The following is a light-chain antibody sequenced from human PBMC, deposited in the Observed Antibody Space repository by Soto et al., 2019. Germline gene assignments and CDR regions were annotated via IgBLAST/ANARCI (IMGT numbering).Light chain of an antibody. Sequence: DIQMTQSPSSLSASVGDRVTITCRASESISSYLNWYQQKPGKAPNLLIYAASTLQSGVPSRFSGSGSGTDFTLTIRRLQPEDFANYYCQQSYTTPLTFGGGTKVEIK. CDR1: ESISSY. J-gene: IGKJ4*01. CDR2: AAS. V-gene: IGKV1-39*01. CDR3: QQSYTTPLT.